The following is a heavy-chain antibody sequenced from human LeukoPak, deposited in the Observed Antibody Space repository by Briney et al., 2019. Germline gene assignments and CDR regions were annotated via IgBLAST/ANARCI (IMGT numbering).Heavy chain of an antibody. V-gene: IGHV3-23*01. CDR2: ISGSGDST. Sequence: GGSLRLSCAASGFTFSSYAMSWVRQAPGKGLEWVSGISGSGDSTYYADSVKGRFTISRDNSRNKLNLQMNSLRAEDTAVYYCAKDLGGDYPQHDYRGQGTLVTVSS. J-gene: IGHJ4*02. CDR3: AKDLGGDYPQHDY. CDR1: GFTFSSYA. D-gene: IGHD4-17*01.